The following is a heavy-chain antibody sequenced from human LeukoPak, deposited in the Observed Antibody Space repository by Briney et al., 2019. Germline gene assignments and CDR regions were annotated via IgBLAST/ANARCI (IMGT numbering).Heavy chain of an antibody. V-gene: IGHV4-34*01. CDR3: ARHLNTDMVKAHFDY. J-gene: IGHJ4*02. D-gene: IGHD5-18*01. Sequence: PSETLSLTCAVYGGSFSGYYWSWIRQPPGKGLEWIGEINHSGSTNYSPWLKSRVSISLDTSENQFSLKLTSVTAADTAVYYCARHLNTDMVKAHFDYWGQGTLVTVSS. CDR2: INHSGST. CDR1: GGSFSGYY.